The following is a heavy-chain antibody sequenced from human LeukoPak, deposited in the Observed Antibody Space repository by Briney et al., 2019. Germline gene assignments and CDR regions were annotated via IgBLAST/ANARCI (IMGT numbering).Heavy chain of an antibody. J-gene: IGHJ4*02. CDR3: ARGDKFSGEY. D-gene: IGHD3-10*01. Sequence: GGSLRLSCAASGFTFSIYAMSWVRQAPGKGLEWVSAISGSGGSTYYADSVKGRITISRDNSKNTLYLQMNSLRAEDTAVYFCARGDKFSGEYWGQGTLVTVSS. CDR1: GFTFSIYA. CDR2: ISGSGGST. V-gene: IGHV3-23*01.